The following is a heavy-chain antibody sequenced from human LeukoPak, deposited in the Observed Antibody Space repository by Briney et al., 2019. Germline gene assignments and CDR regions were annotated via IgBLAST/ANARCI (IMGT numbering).Heavy chain of an antibody. Sequence: PSETLSLTCTVSGGSISSYYWSWIRQPPGKGLEWTGYIYYSGSTNYNPSLKSRVTISVDTSKNQFSLKLSSVTAADTAVYYCARVVTAISWYFDLWGRGTLVTVSS. D-gene: IGHD2-21*02. CDR1: GGSISSYY. CDR3: ARVVTAISWYFDL. J-gene: IGHJ2*01. V-gene: IGHV4-59*01. CDR2: IYYSGST.